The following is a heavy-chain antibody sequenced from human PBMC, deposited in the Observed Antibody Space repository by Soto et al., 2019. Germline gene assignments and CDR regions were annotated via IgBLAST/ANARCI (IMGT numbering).Heavy chain of an antibody. CDR1: GFTFNNYA. CDR3: AKGRGGSGSLTPRVDF. J-gene: IGHJ4*02. Sequence: EVEPLESGGGLVQPGGSLRLSCAASGFTFNNYAMTWLRQAPGKGLEWVSAISGGGDTTSYADSVKGRFTVSRDGSKNTLYLQMSSLRAEDTALYYCAKGRGGSGSLTPRVDFWGQGTLVTVSS. D-gene: IGHD3-10*01. V-gene: IGHV3-23*01. CDR2: ISGGGDTT.